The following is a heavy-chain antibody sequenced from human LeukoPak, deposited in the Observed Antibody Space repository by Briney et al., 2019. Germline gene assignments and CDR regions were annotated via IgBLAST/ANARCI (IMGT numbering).Heavy chain of an antibody. CDR3: AKDWGMGTLTNWLDP. D-gene: IGHD3-16*01. CDR1: GFTFDDYA. Sequence: SLRLSCAASGFTFDDYAMHWVRQAPGKGLEWVSGISWNSGSIGYADSVKGRFTISRDNAKNSLYLQMNSLRAEDTALYYCAKDWGMGTLTNWLDPWGQGTLVTVSS. CDR2: ISWNSGSI. V-gene: IGHV3-9*01. J-gene: IGHJ5*02.